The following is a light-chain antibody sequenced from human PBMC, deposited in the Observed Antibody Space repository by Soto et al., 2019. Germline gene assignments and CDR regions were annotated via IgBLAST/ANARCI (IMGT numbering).Light chain of an antibody. CDR2: GAS. CDR3: QQYGSSPYS. V-gene: IGKV3-15*01. CDR1: QSVGSN. Sequence: EIVMTQSPATLSVSPGERATLSCRASQSVGSNLAWYQQTPGQAPRLLIYGASTRATGIAARFSGSGSGTEFTLTISSLQSGDFAVYYCQQYGSSPYSFGQGTKLAI. J-gene: IGKJ2*03.